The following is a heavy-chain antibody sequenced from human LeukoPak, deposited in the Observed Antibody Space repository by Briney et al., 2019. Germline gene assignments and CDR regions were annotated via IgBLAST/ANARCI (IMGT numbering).Heavy chain of an antibody. CDR1: GFTISSNY. CDR2: IYSGGST. CDR3: ARDEGYSYGSDYYYYGMDV. J-gene: IGHJ6*04. D-gene: IGHD5-18*01. Sequence: GGSLRLSCAASGFTISSNYMSWVRQAPGKGLEWVSVIYSGGSTYYADSVKGRFTISRDNSKNTLYLQMNSLRAEDTAVYYCARDEGYSYGSDYYYYGMDVWGKGTTVTVSS. V-gene: IGHV3-53*01.